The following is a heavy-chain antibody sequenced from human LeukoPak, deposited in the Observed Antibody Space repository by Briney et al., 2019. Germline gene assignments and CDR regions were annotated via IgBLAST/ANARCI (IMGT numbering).Heavy chain of an antibody. CDR3: ARDRLKLSYSSTIGDY. Sequence: GRSLRLSCAASGFTLSSYGMHWVRQAPGKGLEWVAVIWYDGSNKYYADSVKGRFTISRDNSKNTLYLQMNSLRAEDAAVYYCARDRLKLSYSSTIGDYWGQGTLVTVSS. CDR1: GFTLSSYG. D-gene: IGHD6-13*01. CDR2: IWYDGSNK. J-gene: IGHJ4*02. V-gene: IGHV3-33*01.